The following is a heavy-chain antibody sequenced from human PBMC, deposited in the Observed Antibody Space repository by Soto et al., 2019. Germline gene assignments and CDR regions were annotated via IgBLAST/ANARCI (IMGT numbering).Heavy chain of an antibody. Sequence: QVQLVESGGGVVQPGRSLRLSCAASGFTFSSYAMHWVRQAPGKGLEWVAVISYDGSNKYYADSVKGRFTISRDNSKNKLYLQMNSRRAEDTAGYYCASGGSSSWYPYWGQGTLVTVSS. J-gene: IGHJ4*02. CDR1: GFTFSSYA. D-gene: IGHD6-13*01. CDR2: ISYDGSNK. V-gene: IGHV3-30-3*01. CDR3: ASGGSSSWYPY.